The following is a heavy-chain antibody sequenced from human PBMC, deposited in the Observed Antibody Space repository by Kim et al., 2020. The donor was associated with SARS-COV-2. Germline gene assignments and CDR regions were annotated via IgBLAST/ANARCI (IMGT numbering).Heavy chain of an antibody. V-gene: IGHV3-15*01. CDR3: TPIAVAIGWYFDL. CDR1: GFTFSNAW. D-gene: IGHD6-19*01. J-gene: IGHJ2*01. CDR2: IKSKTDGGTT. Sequence: GGSLRLSCAASGFTFSNAWMSWVRQAPGKGLEWVGRIKSKTDGGTTDYAAPVKGRFTISRDDSKNTLYLQMNSLKTEDTAVYYCTPIAVAIGWYFDLWGRGTLVTVSS.